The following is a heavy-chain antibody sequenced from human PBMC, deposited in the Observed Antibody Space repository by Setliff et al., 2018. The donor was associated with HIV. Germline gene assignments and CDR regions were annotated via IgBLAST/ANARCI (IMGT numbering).Heavy chain of an antibody. V-gene: IGHV5-51*01. Sequence: PGESLKISCKGSGYTFTSHWIAWVRQMPGKGLEWMGIIYPGDSDTRYSPSFQGQVTISADKSIDTAYLQWNTLKASDTAMYYCARAGDYLTAFFDSWGQGTQVTVSS. J-gene: IGHJ4*02. CDR3: ARAGDYLTAFFDS. CDR1: GYTFTSHW. CDR2: IYPGDSDT. D-gene: IGHD3-9*01.